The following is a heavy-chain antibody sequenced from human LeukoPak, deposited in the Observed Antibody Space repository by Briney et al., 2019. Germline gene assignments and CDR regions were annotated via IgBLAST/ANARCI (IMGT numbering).Heavy chain of an antibody. J-gene: IGHJ4*02. CDR3: ARQGTGATLSRRLQDYYFDY. D-gene: IGHD1-1*01. Sequence: ASVKVSCKASGYTFTSYYMHWVRQAAGQGLEWMGIINPSGGSTSYAQKFQGRVTMTRDTSTSTVYMELSSLRSYDTAVYYCARQGTGATLSRRLQDYYFDYWGQGTLVTVSS. CDR2: INPSGGST. CDR1: GYTFTSYY. V-gene: IGHV1-46*01.